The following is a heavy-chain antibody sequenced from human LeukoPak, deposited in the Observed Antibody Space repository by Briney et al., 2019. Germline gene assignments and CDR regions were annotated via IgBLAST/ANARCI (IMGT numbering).Heavy chain of an antibody. Sequence: GGSLRLSCAASGFTFSSYAMNWVRQAPGKGLEWVSSISDSGGSTYYADSVKGRFTFSRDNSKNTLYLQMNSLRAEDTAVYYCAKDPGVYGSGSYPTYFHYWGQGTLVTVSS. J-gene: IGHJ4*02. CDR2: ISDSGGST. D-gene: IGHD3-10*01. V-gene: IGHV3-23*01. CDR3: AKDPGVYGSGSYPTYFHY. CDR1: GFTFSSYA.